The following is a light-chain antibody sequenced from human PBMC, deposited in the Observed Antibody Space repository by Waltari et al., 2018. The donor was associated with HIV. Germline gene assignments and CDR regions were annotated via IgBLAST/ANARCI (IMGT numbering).Light chain of an antibody. Sequence: QSVLTQPPSVSGAPGQRVTISCTGSSSNIGSGYDVHWYQHLPETAPNLLIYGNDNRPSGVPDRFSGSNSGTSASLAITGLQADDEADYFCQSNDNSGPVFGGGTKLTVL. V-gene: IGLV1-40*01. J-gene: IGLJ2*01. CDR1: SSNIGSGYD. CDR2: GND. CDR3: QSNDNSGPV.